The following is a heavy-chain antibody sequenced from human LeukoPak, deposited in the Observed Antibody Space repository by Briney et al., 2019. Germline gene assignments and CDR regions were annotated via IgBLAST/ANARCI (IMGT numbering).Heavy chain of an antibody. V-gene: IGHV1-2*02. CDR1: GYTFTGYY. CDR2: INPNSGGT. J-gene: IGHJ1*01. D-gene: IGHD3-22*01. Sequence: ASVKVSCRASGYTFTGYYMHWVRQAPGQGLEWMGWINPNSGGTNYAQKFQGRVTMTRDTSISTAYMELSRLRSDDTAVYYCARGYYDSSDYEYFQHWGQGTLVTVSS. CDR3: ARGYYDSSDYEYFQH.